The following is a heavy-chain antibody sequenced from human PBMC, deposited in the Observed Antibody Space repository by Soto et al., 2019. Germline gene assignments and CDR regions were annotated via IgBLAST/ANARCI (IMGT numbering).Heavy chain of an antibody. Sequence: GESLKISCKGSGYSFTSYWIGWVRQMPGKGLEWMGIIYPGDSDTRYSPSFQGQVTISADKSISTAYLQWSSLKASDTAMYYCATTSIAAAGYYYYGMDVWGQGTTVTVSS. CDR3: ATTSIAAAGYYYYGMDV. CDR1: GYSFTSYW. CDR2: IYPGDSDT. V-gene: IGHV5-51*01. J-gene: IGHJ6*02. D-gene: IGHD6-13*01.